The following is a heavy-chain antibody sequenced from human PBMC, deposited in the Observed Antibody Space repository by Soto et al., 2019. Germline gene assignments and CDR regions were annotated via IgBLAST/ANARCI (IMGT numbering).Heavy chain of an antibody. CDR1: GFTVSSRY. CDR3: EKAGIFGGEPEPH. V-gene: IGHV3-53*01. D-gene: IGHD3-3*01. Sequence: GGSLRLSCAASGFTVSSRYMGWVRQAPGKGLEWVSVVWRGGTTYHADSVKGRFTVSRDESRNTLYLQMNSQRVGDTAVYYCEKAGIFGGEPEPHWGQGTLVTVSS. J-gene: IGHJ4*02. CDR2: VWRGGTT.